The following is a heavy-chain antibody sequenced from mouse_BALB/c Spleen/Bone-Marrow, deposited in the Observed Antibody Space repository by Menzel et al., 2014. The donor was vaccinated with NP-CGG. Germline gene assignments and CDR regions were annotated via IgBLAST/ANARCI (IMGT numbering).Heavy chain of an antibody. CDR1: GYTFTSSW. V-gene: IGHV1S130*01. CDR2: IHPSSGNT. J-gene: IGHJ2*01. CDR3: ARGGYGNYYFDY. Sequence: VKLVESGSVLVRPGASVKLSCKASGYTFTSSWMHWAKQRPGQGLEWIGEIHPSSGNTNYNEKSKGKATLTVDTSSSTAYVDLSSLTSEDSAVYYCARGGYGNYYFDYWGQGTTLTVSS. D-gene: IGHD2-1*01.